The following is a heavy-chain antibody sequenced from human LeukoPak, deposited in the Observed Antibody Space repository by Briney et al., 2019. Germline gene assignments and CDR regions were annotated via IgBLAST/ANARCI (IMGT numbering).Heavy chain of an antibody. V-gene: IGHV4-34*01. CDR3: ARALWFGESSQP. CDR2: INHSGST. J-gene: IGHJ5*02. CDR1: GGSISSYY. Sequence: ETLSLTCTVSGGSISSYYWSWIRQPPGKGLEWIGEINHSGSTNYNPSLKSRVTISVDTSKNQFSLKLSSVTAADTAVYYCARALWFGESSQPWGQGTLVTVSS. D-gene: IGHD3-10*01.